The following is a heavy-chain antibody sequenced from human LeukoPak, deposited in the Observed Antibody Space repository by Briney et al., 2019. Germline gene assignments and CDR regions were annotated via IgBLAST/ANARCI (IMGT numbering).Heavy chain of an antibody. CDR3: ARVRTGTTFWN. CDR1: GFPFSSYA. Sequence: GRSLRLSCAASGFPFSSYAMHWVRQAPGKGLEWVAVISYDGSNKYYADSVKGRFTISRDNSKNTLYLQMNSLRAEDTAVYYCARVRTGTTFWNWGQGTLVTVSS. D-gene: IGHD1-1*01. J-gene: IGHJ4*02. V-gene: IGHV3-30*04. CDR2: ISYDGSNK.